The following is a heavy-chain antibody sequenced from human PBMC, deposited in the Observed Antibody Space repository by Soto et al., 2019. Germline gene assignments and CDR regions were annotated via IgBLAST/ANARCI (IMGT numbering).Heavy chain of an antibody. CDR2: INNKGDTT. CDR3: VKEMSGAYDYAWQNYRRTWAFDI. Sequence: SLRLSXSASELTFSXYVMHWVRQAPGKGLELISSINNKGDTTNYADSVRGRFTISRDNFKNTLSLQMSSLRTEDTAVYYCVKEMSGAYDYAWQNYRRTWAFDIWGQGTMVTVSS. CDR1: ELTFSXYV. V-gene: IGHV3-64D*06. D-gene: IGHD3-16*02. J-gene: IGHJ3*02.